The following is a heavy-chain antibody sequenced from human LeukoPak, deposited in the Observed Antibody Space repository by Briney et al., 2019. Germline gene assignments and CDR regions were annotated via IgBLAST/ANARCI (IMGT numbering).Heavy chain of an antibody. CDR3: ARDIYGSGPPVGDTIDY. J-gene: IGHJ4*02. V-gene: IGHV3-11*04. CDR1: GFTFSDYY. D-gene: IGHD3-10*01. Sequence: PGGSLRLSCAASGFTFSDYYMSWIRQAPGKGLEWVSYISSSGGTIYYADSVKGRFTISRDNAKNSLYLQVNSLRAEDTAVYYCARDIYGSGPPVGDTIDYWGQGTLVTVSS. CDR2: ISSSGGTI.